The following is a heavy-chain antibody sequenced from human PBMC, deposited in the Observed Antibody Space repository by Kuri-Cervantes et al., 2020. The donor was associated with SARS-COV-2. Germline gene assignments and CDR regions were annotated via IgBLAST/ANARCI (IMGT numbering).Heavy chain of an antibody. V-gene: IGHV1-2*02. CDR1: GYTFTGYY. CDR3: ARAAEDSSGYYYGVYDY. J-gene: IGHJ4*02. Sequence: VKVSCKASGYTFTGYYMHWVRQAPGQGLEWMGWINPNSGGTNYAQKFQGRVTMTRDTSISTAYMELSRLRSDDTAVYYCARAAEDSSGYYYGVYDYWGQGTLVTVSS. CDR2: INPNSGGT. D-gene: IGHD3-22*01.